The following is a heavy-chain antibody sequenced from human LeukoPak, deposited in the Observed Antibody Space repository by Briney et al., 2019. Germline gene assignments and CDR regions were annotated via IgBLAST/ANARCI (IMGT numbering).Heavy chain of an antibody. V-gene: IGHV3-11*05. Sequence: GGSLRLSCAASGFTFSDYYMSWIRQAPGKGLEWVSYITSSSSYTNYADSVKGRFTISRDNAKNSLYLQMNSLRAEDTAVYYCAKGAFPASGYSSSWYRGDAFDIWGQGTMVTVSS. CDR2: ITSSSSYT. CDR1: GFTFSDYY. D-gene: IGHD6-13*01. CDR3: AKGAFPASGYSSSWYRGDAFDI. J-gene: IGHJ3*02.